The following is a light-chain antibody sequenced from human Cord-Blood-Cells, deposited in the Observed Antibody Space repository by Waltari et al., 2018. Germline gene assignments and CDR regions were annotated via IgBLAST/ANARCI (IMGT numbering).Light chain of an antibody. CDR1: RSAVGRYNL. Sequence: QSALTQPASVSGSPGQSITISCTGTRSAVGRYNLVSWYQQHPGKSPKPRIYEGSKRPSGVSNRFSGSKSGNTASMTISGLQAEYEADYYCCSYAGSSTYVFGTGTKVTVL. CDR2: EGS. V-gene: IGLV2-23*01. J-gene: IGLJ1*01. CDR3: CSYAGSSTYV.